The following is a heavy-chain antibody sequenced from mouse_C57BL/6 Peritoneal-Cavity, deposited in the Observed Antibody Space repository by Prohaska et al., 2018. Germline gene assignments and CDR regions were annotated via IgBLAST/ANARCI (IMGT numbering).Heavy chain of an antibody. CDR1: GYTFTSYW. CDR2: IDPSDSET. J-gene: IGHJ3*01. D-gene: IGHD2-5*01. V-gene: IGHV1-52*01. CDR3: AREGSNYGFAY. Sequence: QVQLQQPGAELVRPGSSVKLSCKASGYTFTSYWMHLVKQRPIQGLEWIGNIDPSDSETHYNQKFKDKATLTVDKSSSTAYMQISSLTSEDSAVYYCAREGSNYGFAYWGQGTLVTVSA.